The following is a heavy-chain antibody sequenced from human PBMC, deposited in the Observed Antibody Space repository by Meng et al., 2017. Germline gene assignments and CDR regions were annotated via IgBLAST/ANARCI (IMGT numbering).Heavy chain of an antibody. Sequence: GESLKISCAASGFTFDDYGMHWVRQAPGKGLEWVAVISYDGSNKYYADSVKGRFTISRDNSKNTLYLQMNSLRAEDTAVYYCASPRGPETDYYGTGFDIWGQGTMVTVSS. CDR2: ISYDGSNK. J-gene: IGHJ3*02. V-gene: IGHV3-30*04. CDR1: GFTFDDYG. CDR3: ASPRGPETDYYGTGFDI. D-gene: IGHD3-10*01.